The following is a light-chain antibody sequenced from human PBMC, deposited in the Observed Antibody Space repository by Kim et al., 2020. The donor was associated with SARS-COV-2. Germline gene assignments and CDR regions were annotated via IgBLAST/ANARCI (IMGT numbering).Light chain of an antibody. J-gene: IGLJ3*02. CDR2: YDS. V-gene: IGLV3-21*04. CDR1: SIGIKS. CDR3: QVWDGSSDHWV. Sequence: APGKTARITCGGNSIGIKSVNWYQQKPGQAPVLVIYYDSDRTAGIPERFSGSNSGNTATLTISRVEAGDEADYYCQVWDGSSDHWVFGGGTQLTVL.